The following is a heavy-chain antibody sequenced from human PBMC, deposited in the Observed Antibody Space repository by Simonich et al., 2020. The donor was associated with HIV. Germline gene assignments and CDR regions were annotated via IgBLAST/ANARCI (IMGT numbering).Heavy chain of an antibody. V-gene: IGHV4-34*01. J-gene: IGHJ4*02. D-gene: IGHD2-2*01. CDR1: GGSFSGYY. CDR3: ARGFYQRLYYFDY. CDR2: IKNSGST. Sequence: QVQLQQWGAGLLKPSETLSLTCAVYGGSFSGYYWSWIRQPPGQGREWIGEIKNSGSTNYNPSIKIRVTISVDTSKNPFSLKLSSVTAADTAVYYCARGFYQRLYYFDYWGQGTLVTVSS.